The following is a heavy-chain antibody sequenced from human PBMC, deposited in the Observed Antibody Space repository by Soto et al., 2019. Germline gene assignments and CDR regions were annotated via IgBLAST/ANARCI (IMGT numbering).Heavy chain of an antibody. J-gene: IGHJ4*02. CDR1: GFTFSSYA. CDR3: TRDSHLVVAATSLDY. V-gene: IGHV3-49*03. D-gene: IGHD2-15*01. CDR2: IRSKAYGGTT. Sequence: GGSLRLSCAASGFTFSSYAMSWFRQAPGKGLEWVGFIRSKAYGGTTEYAASVKGRFTISRDDSKSIAYLQMNSLKTEDTAVYYCTRDSHLVVAATSLDYWGQGTLVTVSS.